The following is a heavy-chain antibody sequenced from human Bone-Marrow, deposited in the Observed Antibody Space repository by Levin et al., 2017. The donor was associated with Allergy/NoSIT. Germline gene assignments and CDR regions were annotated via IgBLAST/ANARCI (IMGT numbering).Heavy chain of an antibody. V-gene: IGHV4-61*01. CDR1: GGSVRGENYY. J-gene: IGHJ3*02. CDR2: IFYSGST. D-gene: IGHD4-17*01. Sequence: SETLSLTCSVSGGSVRGENYYWSWIRQPPGKRLEWIGYIFYSGSTTYSPALESRVTISLGASENQFSLRLSSLTAADTAVYCCARDHGDSSDAFAIWGQGTMVTVSS. CDR3: ARDHGDSSDAFAI.